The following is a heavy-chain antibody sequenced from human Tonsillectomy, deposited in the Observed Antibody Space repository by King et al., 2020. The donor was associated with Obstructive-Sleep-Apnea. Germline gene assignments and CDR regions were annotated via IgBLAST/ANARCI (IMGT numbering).Heavy chain of an antibody. Sequence: QLQESGPGLVKPSETLSLNCAVSGVSITNDDFHWDWVRQPPGKGLDWIGDIYFTGSTYYNPSLKSRVTMSVDTSKNQFSLKLSSATAADTAMYYCARRSRLMVRGVIHDAFDIWGQGTMVIVSS. V-gene: IGHV4-39*01. CDR2: IYFTGST. CDR3: ARRSRLMVRGVIHDAFDI. CDR1: GVSITNDDFH. J-gene: IGHJ3*02. D-gene: IGHD3-10*01.